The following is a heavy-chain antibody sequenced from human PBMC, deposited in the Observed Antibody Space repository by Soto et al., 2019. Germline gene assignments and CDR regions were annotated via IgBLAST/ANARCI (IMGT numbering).Heavy chain of an antibody. D-gene: IGHD5-18*01. J-gene: IGHJ4*02. V-gene: IGHV3-23*01. CDR1: GFTFSSYA. CDR3: AKDVVAMVATYSFDY. CDR2: ISGIGGST. Sequence: GGSLRLSCAASGFTFSSYAMSWVRQAPGKGLEWVSAISGIGGSTYYTDSVKGRFTISRDNSKNTLYLQMNSLRAEDTAVYYCAKDVVAMVATYSFDYWGQGTLVTVSS.